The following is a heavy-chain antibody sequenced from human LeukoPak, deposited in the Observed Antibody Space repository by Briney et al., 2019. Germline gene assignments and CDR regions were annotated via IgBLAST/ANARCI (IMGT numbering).Heavy chain of an antibody. CDR2: ISRSSAYI. CDR3: TTDPDGTSVYFYYYGMDV. CDR1: GFTFSGYS. J-gene: IGHJ6*02. D-gene: IGHD4-23*01. Sequence: GGSLRLSCAASGFTFSGYSMNWVRQAPGKGLEWVSSISRSSAYIYYADSVKGRFTISRDNAKNSLYLQMSSLRAEDTAVYYCTTDPDGTSVYFYYYGMDVWGQGTTVTVSS. V-gene: IGHV3-21*01.